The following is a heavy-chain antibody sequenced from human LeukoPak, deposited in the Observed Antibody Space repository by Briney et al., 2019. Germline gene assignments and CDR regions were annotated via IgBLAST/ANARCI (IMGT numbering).Heavy chain of an antibody. Sequence: ASVKVSCKASGYTFTGYYMHWVRQAPGQGLGWMGWINPNSGGTNYAQKFQGRVTMTRDTSISTAYMELSRLRSDDTAVYYCARGRVGATALVDYWGQGTLVTVSS. V-gene: IGHV1-2*02. CDR2: INPNSGGT. J-gene: IGHJ4*02. CDR3: ARGRVGATALVDY. CDR1: GYTFTGYY. D-gene: IGHD1-26*01.